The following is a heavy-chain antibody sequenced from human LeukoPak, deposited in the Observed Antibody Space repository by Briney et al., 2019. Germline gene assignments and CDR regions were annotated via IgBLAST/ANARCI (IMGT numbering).Heavy chain of an antibody. J-gene: IGHJ4*02. Sequence: ASVTVSFTASGYTFTIYGISWVRQAPGQGLEWMGWISAYNGNTNYAQKLQGRVTMTTDTSTSTAYMELRSLRSDDTAVYYCARQGRSSGYSGYWGQGTLVTVSS. CDR1: GYTFTIYG. CDR3: ARQGRSSGYSGY. D-gene: IGHD3-22*01. V-gene: IGHV1-18*01. CDR2: ISAYNGNT.